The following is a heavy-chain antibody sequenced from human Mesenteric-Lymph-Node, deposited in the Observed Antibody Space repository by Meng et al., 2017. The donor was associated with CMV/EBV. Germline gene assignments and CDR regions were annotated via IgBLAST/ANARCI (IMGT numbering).Heavy chain of an antibody. Sequence: GESLKISCAASGFTFSRYNMNWVRQAPGKGLEWVSSISSGSTYIDYADSLKGRFTVSRDDAKNSMCLQVNSLRAEDTAVYYCAREQQTITAFGEVTLPYYYGMDVWGQGTTVTVSS. CDR2: ISSGSTYI. V-gene: IGHV3-21*06. CDR1: GFTFSRYN. J-gene: IGHJ6*02. CDR3: AREQQTITAFGEVTLPYYYGMDV. D-gene: IGHD3-16*01.